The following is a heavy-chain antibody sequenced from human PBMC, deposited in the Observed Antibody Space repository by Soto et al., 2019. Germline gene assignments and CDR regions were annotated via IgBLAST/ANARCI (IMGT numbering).Heavy chain of an antibody. CDR3: ARGGTSSYYDFWSGYFYFDN. V-gene: IGHV3-53*01. CDR1: GFTFSSYW. Sequence: GESLKISCAASGFTFSSYWMHWVRQAPGKGLEWVSPIYSGGSTYYAASVRGRFTISRDNSKNTLYLQMNSLRAEDTAVYYCARGGTSSYYDFWSGYFYFDNWGQGTQVTVSS. J-gene: IGHJ4*02. CDR2: IYSGGST. D-gene: IGHD3-3*01.